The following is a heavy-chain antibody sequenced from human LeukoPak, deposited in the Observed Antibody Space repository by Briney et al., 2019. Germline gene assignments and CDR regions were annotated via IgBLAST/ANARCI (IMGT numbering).Heavy chain of an antibody. V-gene: IGHV4-59*01. CDR3: ARGLMMAVAGRGEFHY. Sequence: SETLSLTCVVSGGSISSYYWSWIRQPPGKGLEWIGYIYYSGSTNYNPCLKSRVTISVDTSKNQFYLKLSSVTAADTAVYYCARGLMMAVAGRGEFHYWGEGTLVTVSS. J-gene: IGHJ4*02. D-gene: IGHD6-13*01. CDR2: IYYSGST. CDR1: GGSISSYY.